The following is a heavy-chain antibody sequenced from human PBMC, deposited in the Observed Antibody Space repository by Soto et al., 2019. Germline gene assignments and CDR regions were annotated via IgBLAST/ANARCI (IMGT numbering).Heavy chain of an antibody. CDR2: IIPIFGTA. J-gene: IGHJ6*02. CDR1: GGTFSSYA. D-gene: IGHD6-19*01. V-gene: IGHV1-69*12. Sequence: QVQLVQSGAEVKKPGSSVKVSCKASGGTFSSYAISWVRQAPGQGLEWMGGIIPIFGTANYAQKFQGRVTTTADECTSTAYMELSSLRSEDTSVYYWERDREEPMAVRHEGDYYGMDVWGQGTTVTVSS. CDR3: ERDREEPMAVRHEGDYYGMDV.